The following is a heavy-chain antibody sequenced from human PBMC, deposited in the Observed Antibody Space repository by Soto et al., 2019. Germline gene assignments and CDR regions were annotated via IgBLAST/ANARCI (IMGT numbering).Heavy chain of an antibody. CDR2: INHSGST. V-gene: IGHV4-34*01. CDR3: ARGRQKKIGRYSYGYLGQDRDYYFDY. Sequence: SETLSLTCAVYGGSFSGYYWSWIRQAPGKGLEWIGEINHSGSTNYNPSLKSRVTISGDTSKNQFSLKLSSVTAADTAVYYCARGRQKKIGRYSYGYLGQDRDYYFDYWGQGTLVTVSS. J-gene: IGHJ4*02. CDR1: GGSFSGYY. D-gene: IGHD5-18*01.